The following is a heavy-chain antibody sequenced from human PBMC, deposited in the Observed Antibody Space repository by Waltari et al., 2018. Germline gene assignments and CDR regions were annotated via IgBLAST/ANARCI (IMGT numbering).Heavy chain of an antibody. V-gene: IGHV4-59*01. CDR1: GGSISSYS. Sequence: QVQLQESGPGLVKPSETLSLTCTVSGGSISSYSWSWLRQPPGKGLEWIGYIYYSGSTNYNPSLKSRVTISVDTSKNQFSLKLSSVTAADTAVYYCARERLERGFGLDYWGQGTLVTVSS. D-gene: IGHD3-10*01. J-gene: IGHJ4*02. CDR3: ARERLERGFGLDY. CDR2: IYYSGST.